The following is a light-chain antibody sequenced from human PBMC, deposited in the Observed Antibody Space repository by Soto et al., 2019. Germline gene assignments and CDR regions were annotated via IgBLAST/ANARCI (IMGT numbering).Light chain of an antibody. Sequence: HSALTQPPSASGSPGQSVTISCTGTSSDVGGYKYVSWYQQHPGKAPKLMIFEVNKRLSGVPDRFSGSKSGNTASLTVSGLQAEDEADYYCSSYAGINNLGVFGTGTKLTVL. J-gene: IGLJ1*01. CDR1: SSDVGGYKY. CDR3: SSYAGINNLGV. CDR2: EVN. V-gene: IGLV2-8*01.